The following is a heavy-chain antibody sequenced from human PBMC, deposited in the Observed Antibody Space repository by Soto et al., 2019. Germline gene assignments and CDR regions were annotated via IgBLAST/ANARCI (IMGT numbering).Heavy chain of an antibody. J-gene: IGHJ5*02. CDR2: IYPGDSDT. D-gene: IGHD5-18*01. V-gene: IGHV5-51*01. Sequence: GESLKISCKGSGYSFTSYWIGWVRQMPGKGLEWMGIIYPGDSDTRYSPSFQGQVTISADKSISTAYLQWSSLKASDTAMYYCARHWPSPMDTAMVTDLNWFDPWGQGTLVTVSS. CDR3: ARHWPSPMDTAMVTDLNWFDP. CDR1: GYSFTSYW.